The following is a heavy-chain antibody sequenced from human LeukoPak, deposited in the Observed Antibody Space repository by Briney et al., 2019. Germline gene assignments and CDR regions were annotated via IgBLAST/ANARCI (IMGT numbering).Heavy chain of an antibody. CDR1: GFNLCSYG. V-gene: IGHV3-33*01. D-gene: IGHD3-22*01. J-gene: IGHJ5*02. CDR2: IWYDGSNK. Sequence: GGSVTLLCAASGFNLCSYGMLWVRQAPGKGLEWLALIWYDGSNKYYADSVKGRFTIYRDNSKNTLYLQMNSLRAEDTAVYYCARTPTYYYDSSGPPNWFDPWGQGTLVTVSS. CDR3: ARTPTYYYDSSGPPNWFDP.